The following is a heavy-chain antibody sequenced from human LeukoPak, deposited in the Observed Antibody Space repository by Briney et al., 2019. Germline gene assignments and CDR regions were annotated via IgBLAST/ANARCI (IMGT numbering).Heavy chain of an antibody. Sequence: ASVKVSCKASGYTFTSYGINWVRQAPGQGLGWMGWISAYNGNTNYAQKLQGRVTMTTDTSTSTADMEVRSLRSDDTAVYYCARDCSSISCFDYWGQGTLVTVSS. CDR2: ISAYNGNT. CDR3: ARDCSSISCFDY. V-gene: IGHV1-18*01. J-gene: IGHJ4*02. D-gene: IGHD2-2*01. CDR1: GYTFTSYG.